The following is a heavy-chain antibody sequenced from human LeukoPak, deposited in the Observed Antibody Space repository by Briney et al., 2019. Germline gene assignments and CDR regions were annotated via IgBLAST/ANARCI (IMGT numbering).Heavy chain of an antibody. D-gene: IGHD3-10*01. CDR3: ARGTGVNYYYYYMDV. V-gene: IGHV3-48*03. CDR2: ISSSGSTI. J-gene: IGHJ6*03. Sequence: GGSLRLSCAASGFTFSSYEMNWVRQAPGKGLEWFSYISSSGSTIYYADSVKGRFTISRDNAQNSLYLQMNSLRAEDMAVYYCARGTGVNYYYYYMDVWGKGTTVTVSS. CDR1: GFTFSSYE.